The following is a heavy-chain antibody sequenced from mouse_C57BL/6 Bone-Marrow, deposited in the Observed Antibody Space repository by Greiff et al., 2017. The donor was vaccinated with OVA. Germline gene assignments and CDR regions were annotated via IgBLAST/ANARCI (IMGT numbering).Heavy chain of an antibody. CDR3: ARRYSAGSVDY. J-gene: IGHJ4*01. CDR1: GFSLSTSGMG. Sequence: QVTLKVCGPGILQSSQPLSLTCSFSGFSLSTSGMGVSWIRQPSGMGLVWLAHIYWDDDKRYNPSLTSRLTVSKDTSTNQIFLKSTSVDTADPATYYCARRYSAGSVDYWGQGTSVTVSS. D-gene: IGHD3-2*02. V-gene: IGHV8-12*01. CDR2: IYWDDDK.